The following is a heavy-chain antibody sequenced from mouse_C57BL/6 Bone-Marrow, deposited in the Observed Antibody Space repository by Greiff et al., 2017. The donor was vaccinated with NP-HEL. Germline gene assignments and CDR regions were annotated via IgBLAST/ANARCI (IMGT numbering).Heavy chain of an antibody. Sequence: VQLQQSGAELVRPGASVKLSCTASGFNIKDDYMHWVKQRPEQGLEWIGWIDPENGDTEYASKFQGKATITADTSSNTAYLQLSSLTSEDTAVYYCTTTIYDYGSSYRAWFAYWGQGTLVTVSA. CDR2: IDPENGDT. J-gene: IGHJ3*01. CDR3: TTTIYDYGSSYRAWFAY. V-gene: IGHV14-4*01. D-gene: IGHD1-1*01. CDR1: GFNIKDDY.